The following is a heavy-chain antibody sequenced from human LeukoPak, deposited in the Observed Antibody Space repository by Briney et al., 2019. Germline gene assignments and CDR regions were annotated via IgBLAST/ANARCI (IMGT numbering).Heavy chain of an antibody. CDR2: ISWNSGSI. V-gene: IGHV3-9*01. D-gene: IGHD4-17*01. CDR3: ARAYAVTRRCYYYYGMDV. J-gene: IGHJ6*02. Sequence: GMSLRLSCAASGFTFDDYAMHWVRQAPGKGLEWVSGISWNSGSIGYADSVKGRFTISRDNAKNSLYLQMNSLRAEDTALYYCARAYAVTRRCYYYYGMDVWGQGTTVTVSS. CDR1: GFTFDDYA.